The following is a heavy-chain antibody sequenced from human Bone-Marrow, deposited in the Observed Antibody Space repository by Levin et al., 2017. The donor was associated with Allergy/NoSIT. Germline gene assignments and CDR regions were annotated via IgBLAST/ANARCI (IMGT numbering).Heavy chain of an antibody. V-gene: IGHV3-48*03. CDR2: ISSSGSTI. D-gene: IGHD4-17*01. CDR3: AILLTTVTIRNDY. Sequence: GGSLRLSCAASGFTFSSYEMNWVRQAPGKGLEWVSYISSSGSTIYYADSVKGRFTISRDNAKNSLYLQMNSLRAEDTAVYYCAILLTTVTIRNDYWGQGTLVTVSS. J-gene: IGHJ4*02. CDR1: GFTFSSYE.